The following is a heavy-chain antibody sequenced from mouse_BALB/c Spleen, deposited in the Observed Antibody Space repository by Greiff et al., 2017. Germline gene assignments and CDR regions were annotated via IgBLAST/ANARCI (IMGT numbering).Heavy chain of an antibody. V-gene: IGHV4-1*02. CDR3: ARKGDGYYDAMDY. CDR2: INPDSSTI. D-gene: IGHD2-3*01. CDR1: GFDFSRYW. J-gene: IGHJ4*01. Sequence: VQLQQSGGGLVQPGGSLKLSCAASGFDFSRYWMSWVRQAPGKGLEWIGEINPDSSTINYTPSLKDKFIISRDNAKNTLYLQMSKVRSEDTALYYCARKGDGYYDAMDYWGQGTSVTVSS.